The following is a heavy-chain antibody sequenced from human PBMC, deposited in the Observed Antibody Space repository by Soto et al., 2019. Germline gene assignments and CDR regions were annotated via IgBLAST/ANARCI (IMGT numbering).Heavy chain of an antibody. CDR1: GASTNNYY. J-gene: IGHJ5*01. CDR3: ARQWDLNNWFDS. V-gene: IGHV4-59*01. D-gene: IGHD1-26*01. Sequence: PSETLSLTCTVSGASTNNYYWSWILRPPGKGLEWIGYIYYSGNTNYNPSLRGRFTISLGTSKNQFSLKLSSVTAADTAVYYCARQWDLNNWFDSWGQGILVTVSS. CDR2: IYYSGNT.